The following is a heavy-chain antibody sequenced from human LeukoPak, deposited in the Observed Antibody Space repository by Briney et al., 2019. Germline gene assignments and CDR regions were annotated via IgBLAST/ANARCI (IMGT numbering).Heavy chain of an antibody. Sequence: GGSLRLSCTASGVTSADYARHWVRHAPGKGLEWVSGIYSNRQKIDYADSVKGRFIISRDDAKNSRFLQMNSLRPEDTGVYYCGRDITPGGLDVWGQGTTVTVS. V-gene: IGHV3-9*02. D-gene: IGHD4-23*01. CDR1: GVTSADYA. CDR3: GRDITPGGLDV. J-gene: IGHJ6*02. CDR2: IYSNRQKI.